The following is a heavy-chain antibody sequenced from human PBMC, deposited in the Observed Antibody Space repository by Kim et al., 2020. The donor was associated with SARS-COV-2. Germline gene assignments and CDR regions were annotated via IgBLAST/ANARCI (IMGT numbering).Heavy chain of an antibody. CDR3: AKEEGDSYGYGSWFDP. J-gene: IGHJ5*02. D-gene: IGHD5-18*01. CDR2: ISWNSGSI. CDR1: GFTFGDYA. Sequence: GGSLRLSCAASGFTFGDYAMHWVRQAPGKGLEWVSGISWNSGSIGYADSVKGRFTISRDNAKNSLYLQMNSLRAEDTALYYCAKEEGDSYGYGSWFDPWGQGTLVTVSS. V-gene: IGHV3-9*01.